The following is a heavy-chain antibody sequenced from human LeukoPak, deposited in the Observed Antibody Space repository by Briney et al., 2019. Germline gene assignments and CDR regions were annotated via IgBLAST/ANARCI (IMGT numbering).Heavy chain of an antibody. CDR2: IYYSGTT. D-gene: IGHD3-22*01. V-gene: IGHV4-59*01. Sequence: SETLSLTCTVSGGSISSYYWSWIRQPPGKGLEWIGYIYYSGTTNYNPSLKSRVTISVDTSKNQFSLKLSSVTAADTAVYYCAKHHYYDSSGDYWGQGTLVTVSS. CDR3: AKHHYYDSSGDY. CDR1: GGSISSYY. J-gene: IGHJ4*02.